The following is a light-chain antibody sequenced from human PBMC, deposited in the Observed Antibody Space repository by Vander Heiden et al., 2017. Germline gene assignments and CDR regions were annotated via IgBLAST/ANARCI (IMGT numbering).Light chain of an antibody. CDR3: QRYNSMYT. Sequence: ITCRASQSISSWLAWYQQKPRKAPKLLIYKARFGGGGSGTEFTLTISSLQPDDFATYYYQRYNSMYTFGQGTKLEIK. J-gene: IGKJ2*01. V-gene: IGKV1-5*03. CDR2: KA. CDR1: QSISSW.